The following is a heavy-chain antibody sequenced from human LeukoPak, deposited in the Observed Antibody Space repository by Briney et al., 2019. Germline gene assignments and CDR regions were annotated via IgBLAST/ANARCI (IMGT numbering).Heavy chain of an antibody. CDR1: GGSFSGYY. CDR2: INHSGST. J-gene: IGHJ4*02. V-gene: IGHV4-34*01. Sequence: SETLSLTCAVYGGSFSGYYWSWIRQPPGKGLEWIGEINHSGSTNYNPSLKSRVTISVDTSKNQFSLKLSSVTAADTAVYYCAIFPHSSGTTKDYWGQGTLVTVSS. CDR3: AIFPHSSGTTKDY. D-gene: IGHD6-19*01.